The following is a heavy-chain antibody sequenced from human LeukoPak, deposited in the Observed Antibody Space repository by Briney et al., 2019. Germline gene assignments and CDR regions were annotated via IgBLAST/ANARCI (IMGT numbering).Heavy chain of an antibody. V-gene: IGHV4-30-2*01. CDR3: ARAGITIFGVVRSYYMDV. CDR2: IYHSGST. D-gene: IGHD3-3*01. CDR1: GGSISSGGYY. J-gene: IGHJ6*03. Sequence: SQTLSLTCTVSGGSISSGGYYWRWIRQPPGKGLEWIVYIYHSGSTYYNPSLKSRVTISVDSSKNQFSLKLSSVTAADTTVYYCARAGITIFGVVRSYYMDVWGKGTTVTVSS.